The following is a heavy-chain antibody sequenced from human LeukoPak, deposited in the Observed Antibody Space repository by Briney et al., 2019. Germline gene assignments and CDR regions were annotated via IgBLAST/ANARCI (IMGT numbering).Heavy chain of an antibody. V-gene: IGHV3-33*01. Sequence: GRSLRLSCAASGFTFSSYGMHWVRQAPGKGLEWVAVIWYDGSNKYYADSVKGRFTISRDNSKNTLYLQMNSLRAEDTAVYYCARVAGWVAREGFGYWGQGTLVTVSS. CDR3: ARVAGWVAREGFGY. D-gene: IGHD1-26*01. CDR2: IWYDGSNK. J-gene: IGHJ4*02. CDR1: GFTFSSYG.